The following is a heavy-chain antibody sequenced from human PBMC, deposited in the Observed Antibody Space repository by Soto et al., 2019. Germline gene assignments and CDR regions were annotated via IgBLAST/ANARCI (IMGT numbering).Heavy chain of an antibody. J-gene: IGHJ4*02. CDR3: ARREIQGPIDY. Sequence: QVQLQESGPGLVKPSDTLSLTCAVSGYSISSNNWWGWIRQPPGKGLEWIGHIYYSGTTYYNPSLKSRVTMSVDTSKNQFSLKLTSVTAVDMAVYYCARREIQGPIDYWGQGTLVTVSS. CDR1: GYSISSNNW. D-gene: IGHD1-26*01. CDR2: IYYSGTT. V-gene: IGHV4-28*01.